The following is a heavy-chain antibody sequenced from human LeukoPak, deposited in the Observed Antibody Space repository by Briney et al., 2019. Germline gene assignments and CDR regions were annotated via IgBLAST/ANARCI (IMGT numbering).Heavy chain of an antibody. CDR1: GFTFSSYA. J-gene: IGHJ4*02. CDR2: SSGSGGST. CDR3: AKFPGYYDSGGYWL. V-gene: IGHV3-23*01. D-gene: IGHD3-22*01. Sequence: PGGSLRLSCAASGFTFSSYAMSWVRQAPGKGLEWVSASSGSGGSTDYAGSVKGRFTVSRDNSKNTLYLQMNGLRAEDTAVYYCAKFPGYYDSGGYWLWGQGTLVTVSS.